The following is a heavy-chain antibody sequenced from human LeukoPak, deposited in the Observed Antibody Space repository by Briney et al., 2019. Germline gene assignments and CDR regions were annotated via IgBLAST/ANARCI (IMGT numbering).Heavy chain of an antibody. J-gene: IGHJ4*02. V-gene: IGHV3-23*01. CDR3: AKDLIGSSGWPGLY. D-gene: IGHD6-19*01. CDR1: GYSFSTYA. Sequence: PGGSLRLSCAASGYSFSTYAMSWVRQAPGKGLEWVSAISRSGGSTYYADSVKGRFTISRDNSKNTLYLQMNSLRAEDTAVYYCAKDLIGSSGWPGLYWGQGTLVTVSS. CDR2: ISRSGGST.